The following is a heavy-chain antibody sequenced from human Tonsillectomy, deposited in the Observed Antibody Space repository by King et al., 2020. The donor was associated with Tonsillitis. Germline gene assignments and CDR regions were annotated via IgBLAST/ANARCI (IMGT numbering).Heavy chain of an antibody. V-gene: IGHV3-11*01. CDR3: ARAGLYDSSGYDPFDI. CDR2: ISDYGYTI. D-gene: IGHD3-22*01. J-gene: IGHJ3*02. CDR1: GFTFSDYY. Sequence: VQLVESGGDLVKPGGSLRLSCAASGFTFSDYYMSWIRQAPGKGLEWVSSISDYGYTIYYTESVEGRFTISRDNAKHSLYLQMNSLRAEDTAVYYCARAGLYDSSGYDPFDIWGQGTMVTVSS.